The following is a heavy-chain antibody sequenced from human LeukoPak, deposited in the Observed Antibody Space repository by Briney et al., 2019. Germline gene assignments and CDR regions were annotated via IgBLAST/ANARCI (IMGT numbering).Heavy chain of an antibody. D-gene: IGHD3-22*01. CDR1: GFTFSSYG. CDR3: ARERYYYDSSGYYYSLAN. J-gene: IGHJ4*02. CDR2: IWYDGSNK. Sequence: PGRSLRLSCAASGFTFSSYGMHWVRQAPGKGLEWVAVIWYDGSNKYYADSVKGRFTISRDNSKNTLYLQMNSLRAEDTAVYYCARERYYYDSSGYYYSLANWGQGTLVTVSS. V-gene: IGHV3-33*01.